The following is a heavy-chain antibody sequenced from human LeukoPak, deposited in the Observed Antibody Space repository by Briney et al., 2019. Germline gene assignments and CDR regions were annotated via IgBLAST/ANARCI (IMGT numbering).Heavy chain of an antibody. Sequence: ASVKVSCKASGGTFSSYAISWVRQAPGQGLEWMGGIIPIFGTANYAQKFQGRVTITADESTSTAYMELSSLRSEDTAVYYCARAPTSYYYGFDYRGQGTLVTVSS. CDR2: IIPIFGTA. D-gene: IGHD3-10*01. CDR3: ARAPTSYYYGFDY. CDR1: GGTFSSYA. J-gene: IGHJ4*02. V-gene: IGHV1-69*13.